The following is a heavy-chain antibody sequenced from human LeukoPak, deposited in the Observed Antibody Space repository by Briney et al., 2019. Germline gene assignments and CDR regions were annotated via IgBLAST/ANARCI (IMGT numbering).Heavy chain of an antibody. J-gene: IGHJ4*02. CDR3: ARDLGGYDGFDY. V-gene: IGHV3-64*01. CDR1: GFTFSTYA. Sequence: GGSLRLSCAASGFTFSTYAMHWVRQAPGKGLEYVSAISSNGGTTYYANSVKGRFTISRDNSKNTLYLQMGSLRAEDTAVYYCARDLGGYDGFDYWGQGTLVTVSS. CDR2: ISSNGGTT. D-gene: IGHD5-12*01.